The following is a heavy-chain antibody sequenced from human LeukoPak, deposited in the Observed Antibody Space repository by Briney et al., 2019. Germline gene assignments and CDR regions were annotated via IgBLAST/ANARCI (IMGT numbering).Heavy chain of an antibody. CDR2: ISWNSGSI. CDR3: AKATFDY. J-gene: IGHJ4*02. Sequence: GGSLRLSCAASGFTFDDYAMHWVRQAPGKGLVWVSGISWNSGSIGYADSVKGRFTISRDNAKNSLYLQMNSLRAEDTALYYCAKATFDYWGQGTLVTVSS. V-gene: IGHV3-9*01. CDR1: GFTFDDYA.